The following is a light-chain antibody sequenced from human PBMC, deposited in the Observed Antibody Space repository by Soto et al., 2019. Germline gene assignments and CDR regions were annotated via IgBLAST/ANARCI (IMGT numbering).Light chain of an antibody. CDR2: GAS. J-gene: IGKJ2*01. Sequence: EIVMTQSPATLSVSPGERATLSCRASQSVTSNLAWYQQKPGRAPRLLIYGASTRATGIPARFSGSGSGTELTLTISNVQSEDFALYYCQHYFNWPYTFGQGTKLDIK. CDR1: QSVTSN. CDR3: QHYFNWPYT. V-gene: IGKV3-15*01.